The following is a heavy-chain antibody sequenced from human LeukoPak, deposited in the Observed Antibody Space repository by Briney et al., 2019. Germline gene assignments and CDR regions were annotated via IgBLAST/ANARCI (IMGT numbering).Heavy chain of an antibody. J-gene: IGHJ4*02. CDR1: GVTFSNYA. V-gene: IGHV3-23*01. CDR2: LSGSSRGT. CDR3: AKDAGTGWYSDLDY. D-gene: IGHD6-19*01. Sequence: GGSLRLSCAASGVTFSNYAMTWVRQAPGKGLEWVSSLSGSSRGTYYADSVKRRFTVSRDNSKNTLYLQMNSLTAEDTALYYCAKDAGTGWYSDLDYWGQGTLVTVSS.